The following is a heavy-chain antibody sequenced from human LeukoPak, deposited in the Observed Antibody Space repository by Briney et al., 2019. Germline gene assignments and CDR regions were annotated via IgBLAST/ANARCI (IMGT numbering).Heavy chain of an antibody. V-gene: IGHV1-2*02. CDR2: INPNSGGT. D-gene: IGHD6-19*01. Sequence: VASVKVSCKASGYTFSGYDLHWVRQAPGQGLEWMGWINPNSGGTDYAQKFQGRVTMTRDTSISTAYMELSRLRSDDTAVYYCARMARQWLDYYFDYWGQGTLVTVSS. J-gene: IGHJ4*02. CDR3: ARMARQWLDYYFDY. CDR1: GYTFSGYD.